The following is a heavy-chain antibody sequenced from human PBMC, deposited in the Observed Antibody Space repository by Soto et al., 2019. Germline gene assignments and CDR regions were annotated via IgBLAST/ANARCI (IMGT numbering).Heavy chain of an antibody. J-gene: IGHJ4*02. Sequence: PGGSLRLSCRTSGFTFTNAWMNWVRLTAGNGLEWVGRIKSKSDGETAEYAAPVKGRFIISRDDSTDTLYLEMNNLTSEDSAVYYCTTIVLVPFEHWGQGVLVTVSS. D-gene: IGHD3-22*01. CDR2: IKSKSDGETA. CDR3: TTIVLVPFEH. CDR1: GFTFTNAW. V-gene: IGHV3-15*01.